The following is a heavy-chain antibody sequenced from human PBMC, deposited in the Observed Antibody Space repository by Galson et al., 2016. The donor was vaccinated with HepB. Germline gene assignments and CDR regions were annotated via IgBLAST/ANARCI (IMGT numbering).Heavy chain of an antibody. CDR2: VNAYNGET. J-gene: IGHJ4*02. V-gene: IGHV1-18*04. Sequence: SVKVSCKASGYTFTNYAVTWVRQAPGQGLEWMGWVNAYNGETKYAQNIQDRVTLTTDTSTATAYMELLSLRSEDTATYYCARASMYASGRGGDYWGRGTLVRVSS. CDR3: ARASMYASGRGGDY. CDR1: GYTFTNYA. D-gene: IGHD3-10*01.